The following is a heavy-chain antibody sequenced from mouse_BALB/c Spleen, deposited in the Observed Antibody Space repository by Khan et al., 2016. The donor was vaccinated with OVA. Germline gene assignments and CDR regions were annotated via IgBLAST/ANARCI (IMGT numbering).Heavy chain of an antibody. D-gene: IGHD2-3*01. J-gene: IGHJ4*01. CDR1: GYSITSDYA. V-gene: IGHV3-2*02. CDR2: INYSGST. Sequence: EVQLVESGPGLVNPSQSLYLTCTVTGYSITSDYAWNWIRQFPGNKLEWMGYINYSGSTNYNPALKSRISITRDTSKNQFFLQLNSVTTEDTATYDCARDGSRYNYAMDYWGQGTSVTVSS. CDR3: ARDGSRYNYAMDY.